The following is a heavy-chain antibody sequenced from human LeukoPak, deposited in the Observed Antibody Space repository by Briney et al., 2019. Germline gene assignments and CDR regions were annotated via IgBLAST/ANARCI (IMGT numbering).Heavy chain of an antibody. CDR3: ARAGVVVVAATLVEFDY. Sequence: GGSLRLSCAASGFTFSSYGMHWVRQAPGKGLEWVAVIWYDGSNKYYADSVKGRFTISRDNSKNSLYLQMNSLRAEDTAVYYCARAGVVVVAATLVEFDYWGQGTLVTVSS. D-gene: IGHD2-15*01. CDR2: IWYDGSNK. V-gene: IGHV3-33*01. CDR1: GFTFSSYG. J-gene: IGHJ4*02.